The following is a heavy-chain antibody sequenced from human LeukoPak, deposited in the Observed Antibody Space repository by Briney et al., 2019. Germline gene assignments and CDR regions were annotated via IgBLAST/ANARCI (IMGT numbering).Heavy chain of an antibody. CDR3: ARDSDDSSGYVFDY. D-gene: IGHD3-22*01. J-gene: IGHJ4*02. Sequence: PGGSLRLSCAASGFTFSSYSMNWVRQAPGKGLEWVSYISSSSSTIYYADSVKGRFTISRDNAKNSLYLQMNSLRAEDTAVYYCARDSDDSSGYVFDYWGQGTLVTVSS. CDR2: ISSSSSTI. CDR1: GFTFSSYS. V-gene: IGHV3-48*04.